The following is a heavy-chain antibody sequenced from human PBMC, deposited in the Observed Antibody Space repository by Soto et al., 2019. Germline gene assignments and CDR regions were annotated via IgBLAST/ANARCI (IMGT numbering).Heavy chain of an antibody. J-gene: IGHJ2*01. V-gene: IGHV2-5*02. CDR3: AQDLTGSGYFDL. CDR2: IYWDDDK. CDR1: GFSLSTSGVG. Sequence: QITLKESGPTLVKPTQTLTLTCTFSGFSLSTSGVGVGWIRQPPGKALEWLALIYWDDDKRYSPSLKSRLTITKDTSKTPVVLTMTNMDPVDTATYDCAQDLTGSGYFDLWGRGTLVTVSS. D-gene: IGHD7-27*01.